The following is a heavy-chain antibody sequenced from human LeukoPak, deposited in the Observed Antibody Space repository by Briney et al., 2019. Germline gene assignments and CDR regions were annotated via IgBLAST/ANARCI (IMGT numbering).Heavy chain of an antibody. CDR2: ISGSGTTT. J-gene: IGHJ4*02. CDR3: AKLED. Sequence: GGSLRLSCAASGFTFSSYSMNWVRQAPGKGLEWVSSISGSGTTTFYADSVTGRFTISRYNSKNTVYLQLNNLRVEDTAVYYCAKLEDWGQGTLVSVYS. CDR1: GFTFSSYS. D-gene: IGHD1-1*01. V-gene: IGHV3-23*05.